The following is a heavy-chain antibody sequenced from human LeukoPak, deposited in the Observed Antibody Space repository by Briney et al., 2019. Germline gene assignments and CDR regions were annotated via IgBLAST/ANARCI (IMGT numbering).Heavy chain of an antibody. CDR1: GFTFSSYG. V-gene: IGHV3-30*02. CDR3: AKGVVVPAAIPLGY. D-gene: IGHD2-2*01. CDR2: IRYDGSNK. Sequence: PGGSLRLSCAASGFTFSSYGMHWVRQAPGKGLEWVAFIRYDGSNKNYADSVKGRFTISRDNSKNTLYLQMNSLRAEDTAVYYCAKGVVVPAAIPLGYWGQGTLVTVSS. J-gene: IGHJ4*02.